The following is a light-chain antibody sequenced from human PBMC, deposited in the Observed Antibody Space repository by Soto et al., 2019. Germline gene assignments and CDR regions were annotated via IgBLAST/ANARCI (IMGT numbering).Light chain of an antibody. V-gene: IGLV1-51*01. CDR3: ATWDNSLNEVV. J-gene: IGLJ2*01. CDR2: NSD. Sequence: QSVLTQPPSVSAAAGQKVTISFSGSSSNIGNKFVSWYQQFPGTAPKLLIFNSDKRPSWIPDRFSGSKSGSSATLGITGLQAGDEADYYCATWDNSLNEVVFGGGTKLTVL. CDR1: SSNIGNKF.